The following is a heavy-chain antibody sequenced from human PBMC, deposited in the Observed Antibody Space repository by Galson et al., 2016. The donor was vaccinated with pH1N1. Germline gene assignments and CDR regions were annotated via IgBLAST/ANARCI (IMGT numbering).Heavy chain of an antibody. D-gene: IGHD6-13*01. CDR3: ATVIAAGYGMDV. CDR2: FDPEDGET. Sequence: SVKVSCKVSGYTLTELSMHWVRQAPGKGLEWMGGFDPEDGETIHAQKFQGRVTMTEDTSTDTAYMELSSLRSEDTAVYYCATVIAAGYGMDVWGQGTMVTVSS. V-gene: IGHV1-24*01. J-gene: IGHJ6*02. CDR1: GYTLTELS.